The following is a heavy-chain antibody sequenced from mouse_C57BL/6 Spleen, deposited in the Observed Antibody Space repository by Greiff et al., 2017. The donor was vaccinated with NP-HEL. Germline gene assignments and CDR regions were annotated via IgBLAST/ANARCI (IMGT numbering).Heavy chain of an antibody. V-gene: IGHV5-4*01. Sequence: EVKLMESGGGLVKPGGSLRLSCAASGFTFSSYAMSWVRQTPEKRLEWVATISDGGSYTYYPDNVKGRFTISRDNANNNLYLQMSHLKSEDTAMYYCARDNDYYGSSYWYFDVWGTGTTVTVSS. CDR2: ISDGGSYT. J-gene: IGHJ1*03. D-gene: IGHD1-1*01. CDR3: ARDNDYYGSSYWYFDV. CDR1: GFTFSSYA.